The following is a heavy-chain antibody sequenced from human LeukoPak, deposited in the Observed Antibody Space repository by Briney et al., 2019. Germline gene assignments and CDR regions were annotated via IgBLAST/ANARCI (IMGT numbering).Heavy chain of an antibody. CDR1: GGSISSYY. CDR2: IYYSGST. D-gene: IGHD3-22*01. Sequence: SETLSLTCTVSGGSISSYYWSWIRQPPGKGLEWIGYIYYSGSTNYNPSLKSRVTISVDTSKNQFSLKLSSGTAADTAVYYCARRYYYDSSGYYNYYYMDVWGKGTTVTVSS. J-gene: IGHJ6*03. V-gene: IGHV4-59*08. CDR3: ARRYYYDSSGYYNYYYMDV.